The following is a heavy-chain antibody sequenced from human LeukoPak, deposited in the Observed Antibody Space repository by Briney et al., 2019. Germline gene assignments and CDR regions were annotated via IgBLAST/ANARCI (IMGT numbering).Heavy chain of an antibody. Sequence: GGSLRLSCAASAFTFNTYWMHWVRQVPGRGLEWVSRINGDESSTNYADSVKGRFTISRDNAKDTLYLQMNSLRAEDTAVYYCARVGSPTDYYYYYMDVWGKGTTVTVSS. J-gene: IGHJ6*03. V-gene: IGHV3-74*01. CDR1: AFTFNTYW. D-gene: IGHD1-26*01. CDR2: INGDESST. CDR3: ARVGSPTDYYYYYMDV.